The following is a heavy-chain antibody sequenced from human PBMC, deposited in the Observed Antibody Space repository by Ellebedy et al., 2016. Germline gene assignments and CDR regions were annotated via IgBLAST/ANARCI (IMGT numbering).Heavy chain of an antibody. CDR3: AKGISSSWYSPFDY. CDR1: GFTFSSYA. Sequence: GESLKISXAASGFTFSSYAMSWVRQAPGKGLEWVSAISGSGGSTYYADSVKGRFTISRDNSKNTLYMQMNSLRAEDTAVYYCAKGISSSWYSPFDYWGQGTLVTVSS. D-gene: IGHD6-13*01. J-gene: IGHJ4*02. V-gene: IGHV3-23*01. CDR2: ISGSGGST.